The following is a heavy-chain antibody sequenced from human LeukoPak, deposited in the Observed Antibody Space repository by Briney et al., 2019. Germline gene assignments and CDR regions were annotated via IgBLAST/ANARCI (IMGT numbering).Heavy chain of an antibody. Sequence: GGSLRLSCAASEFTFSNYGMHWVRQAPGKGLEWVSSISSSSSYIYYAESLKGRFTISRDNAKNSLYLQMNSLRAEDTAVYYCARGNDYVWGTPPHWGQGTLVTVSS. CDR2: ISSSSSYI. CDR3: ARGNDYVWGTPPH. CDR1: EFTFSNYG. J-gene: IGHJ4*02. V-gene: IGHV3-21*01. D-gene: IGHD3-16*01.